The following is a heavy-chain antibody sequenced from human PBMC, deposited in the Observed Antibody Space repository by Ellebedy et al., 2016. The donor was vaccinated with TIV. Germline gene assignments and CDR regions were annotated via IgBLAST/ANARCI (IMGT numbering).Heavy chain of an antibody. V-gene: IGHV4-34*01. CDR2: INHSGST. CDR3: ARGYIVATLDY. CDR1: GGSFSGYY. J-gene: IGHJ4*02. Sequence: SETLSLTCAVYGGSFSGYYWSWIRQPPGKGLEWIGEINHSGSTNYNPSLKSRVTVSVDTSKNQFSLKLSSVTAADTAVYYCARGYIVATLDYWGQGTLVTVSS. D-gene: IGHD5-12*01.